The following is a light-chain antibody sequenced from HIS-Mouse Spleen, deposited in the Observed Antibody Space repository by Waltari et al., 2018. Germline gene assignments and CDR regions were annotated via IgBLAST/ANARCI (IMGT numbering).Light chain of an antibody. V-gene: IGLV2-14*03. CDR1: SSDVGGYNY. CDR2: DVS. CDR3: SSYTSSSTWV. J-gene: IGLJ3*02. Sequence: LTQPASVSGSPGQSITISCTGTSSDVGGYNYVSWYQQHPGKAPKLMIYDVSNRPSGVSNRFSGSKSGNTASLTISGLQAEDEADYYCSSYTSSSTWVFGGGTKPTVL.